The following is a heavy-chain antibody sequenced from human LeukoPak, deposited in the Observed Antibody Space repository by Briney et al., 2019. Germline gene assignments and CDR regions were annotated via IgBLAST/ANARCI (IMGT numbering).Heavy chain of an antibody. CDR2: IYDSGST. V-gene: IGHV4-59*01. CDR1: GGSLSGYY. CDR3: ARVGGTNFYYYGLDV. Sequence: SETLSLTCAVSGGSLSGYYWSWLRQPPGKGLEWIGYIYDSGSTNYNPSLKSRVTISVDTSKNQFSLKLNSVTAADTAVYYCARVGGTNFYYYGLDVWGQGTTVTVSS. D-gene: IGHD3-3*01. J-gene: IGHJ6*02.